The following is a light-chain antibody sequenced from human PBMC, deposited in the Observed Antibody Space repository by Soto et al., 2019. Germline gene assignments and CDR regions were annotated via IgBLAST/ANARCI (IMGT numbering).Light chain of an antibody. CDR2: DNS. V-gene: IGLV1-40*01. Sequence: QSVLTQPPSASGTPGQRVTISCSGSTSNIGSNYVFWYHQLPGTAPKLLIYDNSNRPPGVPDRFSGSKSGTSASLAITGLQAEDEADYYCQSYDSSLSGVVFGGGTKLTVL. CDR1: TSNIGSNY. CDR3: QSYDSSLSGVV. J-gene: IGLJ2*01.